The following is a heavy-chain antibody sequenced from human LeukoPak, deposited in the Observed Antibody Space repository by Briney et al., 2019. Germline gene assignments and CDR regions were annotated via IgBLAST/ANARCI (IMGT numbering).Heavy chain of an antibody. J-gene: IGHJ4*02. D-gene: IGHD3-22*01. V-gene: IGHV3-33*06. Sequence: GGSLRLSCAASGFTFSSYSMNWVRQAPGKGLEWVAVIWYDGSNKYYADSVKGRFTISRDNSKNTLYLQMNSLRAEDTAVYYCAKGRDYYDSSPGYWGQGTLVTVSS. CDR1: GFTFSSYS. CDR2: IWYDGSNK. CDR3: AKGRDYYDSSPGY.